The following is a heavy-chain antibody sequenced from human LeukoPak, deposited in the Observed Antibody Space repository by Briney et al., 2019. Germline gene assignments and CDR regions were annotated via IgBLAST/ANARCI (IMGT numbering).Heavy chain of an antibody. J-gene: IGHJ4*02. CDR3: AKVSSFLVVITTPPDY. CDR1: GFTFSSYG. V-gene: IGHV3-30*18. Sequence: PGGSLRLSCAASGFTFSSYGMHWVRQAPGKGLEWVAVISYDGSNKYYADSVKGRFTISRDNSKNTLYLQMNSLRAEDTAVYYCAKVSSFLVVITTPPDYWGQGTLVTVSS. D-gene: IGHD3-22*01. CDR2: ISYDGSNK.